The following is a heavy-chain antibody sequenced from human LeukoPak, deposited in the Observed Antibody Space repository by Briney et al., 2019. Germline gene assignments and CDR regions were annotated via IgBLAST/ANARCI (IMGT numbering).Heavy chain of an antibody. D-gene: IGHD3-22*01. CDR2: ISGSGGST. V-gene: IGHV3-23*01. Sequence: PGGSLRLSCAASGFTFSSYAMSWVRQAPGKGLEWVSAISGSGGSTYYADSVKGRFTISRGNSKNTLYLQMNSLRAEDTAVYYCAKVGSGYYRLFDYWGQGTLVTVSS. CDR1: GFTFSSYA. J-gene: IGHJ4*02. CDR3: AKVGSGYYRLFDY.